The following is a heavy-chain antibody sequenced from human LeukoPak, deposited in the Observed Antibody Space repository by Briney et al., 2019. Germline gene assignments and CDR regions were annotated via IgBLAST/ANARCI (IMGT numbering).Heavy chain of an antibody. J-gene: IGHJ5*02. CDR3: ARDFSDCSGGSCYFSFDP. CDR1: GGSISGDY. CDR2: IYTSGST. V-gene: IGHV4-4*07. Sequence: KPSETLSLTCTVSGGSISGDYWSWIRQPAGKGLEWIGRIYTSGSTNYNPSLKSRVTMSVDTSKNQFSLKLSSVTAADTAVYYCARDFSDCSGGSCYFSFDPWGQGTLVTVSS. D-gene: IGHD2-15*01.